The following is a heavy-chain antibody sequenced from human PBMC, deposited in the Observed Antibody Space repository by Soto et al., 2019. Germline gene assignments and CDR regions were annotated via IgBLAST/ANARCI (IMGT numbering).Heavy chain of an antibody. CDR2: IYWDEDK. D-gene: IGHD1-26*01. Sequence: QITLKESGPTLVKPTQTLTLTCTFSGFSLSTSGVGVGWIRQPPGKALEWLALIYWDEDKRYSPSLKSRLTIPKDTSKNQVVLTMTNMDPVDTATYYCAHRLNSGSYWSWFDPWGQGTLVTVSS. J-gene: IGHJ5*02. CDR1: GFSLSTSGVG. CDR3: AHRLNSGSYWSWFDP. V-gene: IGHV2-5*02.